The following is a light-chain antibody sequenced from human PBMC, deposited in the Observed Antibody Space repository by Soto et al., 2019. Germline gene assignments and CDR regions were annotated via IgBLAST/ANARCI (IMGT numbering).Light chain of an antibody. CDR3: QQSYSTPYT. V-gene: IGKV1-39*01. CDR1: QSISSY. CDR2: AAS. J-gene: IGKJ2*01. Sequence: DIQMTQSPSSLSASVGDRVTITCRASQSISSYLNWYQQKPRKAPKLLIYAASSLQSGVPSRFSGSGAGTDFTLTISILQPEDLATYYCQQSYSTPYTFGQVTKLEIK.